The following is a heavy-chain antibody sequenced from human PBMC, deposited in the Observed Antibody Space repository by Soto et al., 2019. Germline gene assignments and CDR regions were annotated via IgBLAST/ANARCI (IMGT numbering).Heavy chain of an antibody. CDR3: VRASLVVAAATRADY. D-gene: IGHD2-15*01. Sequence: EVQLVESGGGLVQPGGSLRLSCAASGFTFSSYWMHWVRQAPGKGLVWVSCMNSDGSSTSYADSVKGRFTITRDNAKNTLYLQMKSLRAEDTAVYYCVRASLVVAAATRADYWGQGTLVTVSS. CDR1: GFTFSSYW. CDR2: MNSDGSST. V-gene: IGHV3-74*01. J-gene: IGHJ4*02.